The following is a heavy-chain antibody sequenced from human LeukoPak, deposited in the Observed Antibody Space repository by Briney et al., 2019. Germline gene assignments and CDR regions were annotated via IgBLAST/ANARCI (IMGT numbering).Heavy chain of an antibody. Sequence: GGSLRLSCAASGFTSSDYYMTWIRQPPGKGPEWISYISSSGGTTTYVDSVRGRFTISRDNAKNSLYLQMNSLRADDTAVYYCARSNYYTVDVWGQGTAVTVSS. CDR2: ISSSGGTT. CDR1: GFTSSDYY. V-gene: IGHV3-11*01. CDR3: ARSNYYTVDV. J-gene: IGHJ6*02.